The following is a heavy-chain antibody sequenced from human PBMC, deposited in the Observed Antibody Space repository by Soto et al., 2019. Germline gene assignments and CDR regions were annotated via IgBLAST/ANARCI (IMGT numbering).Heavy chain of an antibody. J-gene: IGHJ5*02. CDR1: GYTFTTFW. CDR3: ARIYCTTATCDSWFDP. D-gene: IGHD2-2*01. V-gene: IGHV5-10-1*01. Sequence: GESLKISCTGFGYTFTTFWISWVRQMPGKGLEWMGRIDPRDSYVTYSQSFEGHVTISADTSISTAYLQWGSLKASDTAMYYCARIYCTTATCDSWFDPWGQGTLVTV. CDR2: IDPRDSYV.